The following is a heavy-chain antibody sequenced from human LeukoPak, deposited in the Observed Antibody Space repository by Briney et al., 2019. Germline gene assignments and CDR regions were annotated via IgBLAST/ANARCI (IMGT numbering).Heavy chain of an antibody. J-gene: IGHJ4*02. Sequence: ASVKVSCKASGYTFTGYYMHWVRQAPGQGLEWMGWINPNSGCTNYAQKFQGRVTMTRDTSISTAYMELSRLRSADTAVYYCARGYNWNHYDYWGQGTLVTVSS. D-gene: IGHD1-20*01. CDR1: GYTFTGYY. CDR3: ARGYNWNHYDY. V-gene: IGHV1-2*02. CDR2: INPNSGCT.